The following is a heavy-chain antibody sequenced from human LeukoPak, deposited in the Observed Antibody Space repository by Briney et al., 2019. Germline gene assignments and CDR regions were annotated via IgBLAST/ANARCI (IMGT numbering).Heavy chain of an antibody. CDR1: GGTFSSYA. CDR3: ASPGDYDSSGYYYYFDY. V-gene: IGHV1-69*13. J-gene: IGHJ4*02. D-gene: IGHD3-22*01. CDR2: IIPIFGTA. Sequence: ASVKVSCKASGGTFSSYAISWVRQAPGQGLEWMGGIIPIFGTANYAQRFQGRVTITADESTSTAYMELSSLRSEDTAVYYCASPGDYDSSGYYYYFDYWGQGTLATVSS.